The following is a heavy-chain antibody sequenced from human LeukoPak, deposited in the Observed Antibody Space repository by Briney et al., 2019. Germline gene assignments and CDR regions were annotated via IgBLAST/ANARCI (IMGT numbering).Heavy chain of an antibody. V-gene: IGHV3-7*01. Sequence: GGSLRLSCAASGFTFSSYWMSWVRQAPGKGLEWVANIKQDGSEKYYTDSVKGRFTISRDNAKNSLYLRITRVSDENTGVYYCARGGNLVVAGVMEYFQHWRQGTLVTVSS. CDR3: ARGGNLVVAGVMEYFQH. J-gene: IGHJ1*01. D-gene: IGHD2-15*01. CDR1: GFTFSSYW. CDR2: IKQDGSEK.